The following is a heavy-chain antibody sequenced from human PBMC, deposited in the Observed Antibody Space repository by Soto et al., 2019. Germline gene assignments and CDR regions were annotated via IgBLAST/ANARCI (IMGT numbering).Heavy chain of an antibody. D-gene: IGHD4-17*01. CDR2: ISYDGSNK. V-gene: IGHV3-30*18. Sequence: QSGGSLRLSCAASGFTFSSYGMHWVRQAPGKGLEWVAVISYDGSNKYYADSVKGRFTISRDNSKNTLYLQMNSLRAEDTAVYYCAKLTVTTSTDGMDVWGQGTTVTVSS. CDR1: GFTFSSYG. J-gene: IGHJ6*02. CDR3: AKLTVTTSTDGMDV.